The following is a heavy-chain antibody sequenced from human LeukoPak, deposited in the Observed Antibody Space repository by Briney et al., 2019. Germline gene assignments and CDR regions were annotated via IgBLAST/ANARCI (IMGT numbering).Heavy chain of an antibody. Sequence: GGSLRLSCAASGFTFSSYAMSWVRQAPGKGLEWVSAISGRGGGTYYADSVKGRFTISRDNSKNTLSLQMNSLRAEDTAVYYCARGQGEFCSGGSCANWFDSWGQGSLVIVSS. CDR3: ARGQGEFCSGGSCANWFDS. CDR1: GFTFSSYA. V-gene: IGHV3-23*01. CDR2: ISGRGGGT. D-gene: IGHD2-15*01. J-gene: IGHJ5*01.